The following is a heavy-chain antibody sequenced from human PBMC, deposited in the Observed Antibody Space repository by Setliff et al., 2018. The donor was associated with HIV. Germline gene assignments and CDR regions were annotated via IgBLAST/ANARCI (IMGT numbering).Heavy chain of an antibody. CDR2: IDHRGNS. D-gene: IGHD3-3*01. V-gene: IGHV4-34*01. CDR1: GASFSGYY. J-gene: IGHJ6*02. Sequence: SETLSLTCGVHGASFSGYYQSWIRQPPGKGLEWIEEIDHRGNSNCIVSLKSRVTISVDTSKNQFPLNLNSVTVADTAVYYCARGSYLEWLMYDMAVWGQGTTVTVSS. CDR3: ARGSYLEWLMYDMAV.